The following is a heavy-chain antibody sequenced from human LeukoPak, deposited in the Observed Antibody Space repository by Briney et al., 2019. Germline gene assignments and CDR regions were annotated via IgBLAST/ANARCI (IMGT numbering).Heavy chain of an antibody. J-gene: IGHJ6*02. CDR3: ATAGYGSGSPPYYYYYGMAV. CDR1: GYTLTELF. Sequence: ASVKVSCKVCGYTLTELFMHWVRQAPGKGLEWMGGFDPEDGETIYAQKFQGRVTMTEDTSTDTAYMELSSLRSEDTAVYYCATAGYGSGSPPYYYYYGMAVWSQGTTVTVSS. D-gene: IGHD3-10*01. V-gene: IGHV1-24*01. CDR2: FDPEDGET.